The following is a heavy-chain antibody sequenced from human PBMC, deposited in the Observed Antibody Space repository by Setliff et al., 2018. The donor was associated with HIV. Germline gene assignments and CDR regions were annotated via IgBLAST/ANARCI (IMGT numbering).Heavy chain of an antibody. J-gene: IGHJ3*02. CDR1: GFTFDGYA. CDR3: AKDMYGGNAAFDI. V-gene: IGHV3-9*01. Sequence: GGSLRLSCAASGFTFDGYAMHWVRQAPGKGLEWVSGISWNSGSIGYADSVKGRFTISRDNAKNSLYLQMNSLRAEDTALYYCAKDMYGGNAAFDIWGQGTMVTVSS. D-gene: IGHD2-15*01. CDR2: ISWNSGSI.